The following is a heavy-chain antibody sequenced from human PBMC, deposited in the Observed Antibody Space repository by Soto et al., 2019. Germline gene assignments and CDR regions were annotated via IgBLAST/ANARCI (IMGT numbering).Heavy chain of an antibody. V-gene: IGHV3-30*03. CDR3: ARDLLGRTGGSWAYFDY. J-gene: IGHJ4*02. Sequence: QVQLVESGGGVVQPGRSLRLSCAASGFTFSSYGMHWVRQAPGKGLEWVAVISYDGSNKYYADSVKGRFTISRDNSKNTLYLQMNSLRAEDTAVYYCARDLLGRTGGSWAYFDYWGQGTLVTVSS. D-gene: IGHD3-16*01. CDR2: ISYDGSNK. CDR1: GFTFSSYG.